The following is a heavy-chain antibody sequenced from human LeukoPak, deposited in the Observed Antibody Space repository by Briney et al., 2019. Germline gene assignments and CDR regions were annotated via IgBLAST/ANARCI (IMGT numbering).Heavy chain of an antibody. CDR3: ARIGYSSSSFDY. J-gene: IGHJ4*02. Sequence: PGGSLRLSCAASGFRFSNYWMSWVRQAPGKGLEWVANIKQDGSVKYYVDSVKGRFTISRDNTKNSQYLHMNSLRAEDTAVYYCARIGYSSSSFDYWGQGTLVTVSS. D-gene: IGHD6-6*01. V-gene: IGHV3-7*01. CDR2: IKQDGSVK. CDR1: GFRFSNYW.